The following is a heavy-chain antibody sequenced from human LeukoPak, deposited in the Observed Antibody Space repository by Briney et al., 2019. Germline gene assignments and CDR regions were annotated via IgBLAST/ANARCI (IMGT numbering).Heavy chain of an antibody. D-gene: IGHD4-17*01. CDR2: ITGNLGAT. CDR1: GFTFSRFA. CDR3: TKDPSGDYVGAFDP. J-gene: IGHJ5*02. Sequence: GGSLRLSCAASGFTFSRFAMTWVRQAPGKGLEWVSSITGNLGATYNIDFGKGRFTISRDNSQYTLYLQMNSLRAEDTAVYYCTKDPSGDYVGAFDPWGEGTLVTVSS. V-gene: IGHV3-23*01.